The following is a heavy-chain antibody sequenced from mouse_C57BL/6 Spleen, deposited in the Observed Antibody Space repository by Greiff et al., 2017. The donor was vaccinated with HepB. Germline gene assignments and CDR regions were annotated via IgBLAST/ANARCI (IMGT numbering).Heavy chain of an antibody. Sequence: QVQLQQPGAELVMPGASVKLSCKASGYTFTSYWMHWVKQRPGQGLEWIGEIDPSDSYTNYNQKFKGKSTLTVDKSSSTAYMQLSSLTFEDSAVYYCARWDYYGREGFAYWGQGTLVTVSA. CDR3: ARWDYYGREGFAY. D-gene: IGHD1-1*01. CDR1: GYTFTSYW. CDR2: IDPSDSYT. J-gene: IGHJ3*01. V-gene: IGHV1-69*01.